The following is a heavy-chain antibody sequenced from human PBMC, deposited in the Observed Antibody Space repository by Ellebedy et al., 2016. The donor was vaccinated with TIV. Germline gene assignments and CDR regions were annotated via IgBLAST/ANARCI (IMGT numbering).Heavy chain of an antibody. V-gene: IGHV4-59*01. J-gene: IGHJ6*02. CDR1: GDTISRYF. CDR3: ARRRVAGYYGMDV. Sequence: SETLSLXCSVSGDTISRYFWSWIRQSPGKGLEWIGHIHYSGTTNYNPSLQSRVAISIDTSKKKVSLNLLSVTAADTAIYFCARRRVAGYYGMDVWGQGATVIVSS. CDR2: IHYSGTT.